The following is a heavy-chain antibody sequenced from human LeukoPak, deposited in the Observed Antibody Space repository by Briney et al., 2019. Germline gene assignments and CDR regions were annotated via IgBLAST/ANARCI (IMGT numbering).Heavy chain of an antibody. Sequence: SETLSLTCAVYGGSFSGYYWSWIRQPPGKGLEWIGEINHSGSTNYNPSLKSRVTISVDTSKNQFSLKLSSVTAADTAVYYCARGGGSYSYDAFDIWGQGTMVTVSS. V-gene: IGHV4-34*01. J-gene: IGHJ3*02. CDR3: ARGGGSYSYDAFDI. CDR1: GGSFSGYY. CDR2: INHSGST. D-gene: IGHD1-26*01.